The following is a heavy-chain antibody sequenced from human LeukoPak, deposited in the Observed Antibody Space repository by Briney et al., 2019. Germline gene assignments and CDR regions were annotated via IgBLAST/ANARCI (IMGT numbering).Heavy chain of an antibody. CDR1: GGSITGDY. CDR2: IYYSGST. Sequence: SETLSLICTVSGGSITGDYWSWIRQPPGKGLEWIGYIYYSGSTNYNPSLKSRVIISVDTSKNQFSLKLSSVTAADTAVYYCARHVKYQLLIHDAFDIWGQGTMVTVSS. J-gene: IGHJ3*02. CDR3: ARHVKYQLLIHDAFDI. V-gene: IGHV4-59*01. D-gene: IGHD2-2*01.